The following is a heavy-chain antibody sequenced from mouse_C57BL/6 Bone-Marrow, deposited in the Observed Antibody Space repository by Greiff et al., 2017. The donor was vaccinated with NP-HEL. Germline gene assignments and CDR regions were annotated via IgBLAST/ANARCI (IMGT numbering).Heavy chain of an antibody. J-gene: IGHJ3*01. Sequence: DVQLVESGGGLVQPGGSLKLSCAASGFTFSDYYMYWVRQTPEKRLEWVAYISNGGGSTYYPDTVKGRFTISRDNAKNTLYLQMSRLKSEDTAMYYCARCPYWGQGTLVTVSA. V-gene: IGHV5-12*01. CDR1: GFTFSDYY. D-gene: IGHD6-1*01. CDR3: ARCPY. CDR2: ISNGGGST.